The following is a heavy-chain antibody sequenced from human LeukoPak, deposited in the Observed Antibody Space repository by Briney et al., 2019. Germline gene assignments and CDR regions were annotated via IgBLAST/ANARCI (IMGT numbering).Heavy chain of an antibody. J-gene: IGHJ4*02. Sequence: SETLSLTCTVSGGSISSCDYCWSWIRQHPGKGLKWIGYIYYSGSTYYNPSLKSRVTISVDTSKNQFSLKLSSVTAADTAVYYCARDRDEGLYFDYWGQGTLVTVSS. CDR3: ARDRDEGLYFDY. CDR2: IYYSGST. CDR1: GGSISSCDYC. V-gene: IGHV4-31*03. D-gene: IGHD3-16*01.